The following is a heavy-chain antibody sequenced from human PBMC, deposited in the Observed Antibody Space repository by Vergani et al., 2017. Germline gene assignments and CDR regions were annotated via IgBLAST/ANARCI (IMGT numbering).Heavy chain of an antibody. CDR3: ARNRGSGRLPVDY. Sequence: EVQLVESGGGLVQPVGSLRLSCAASGFTFSSYSMNWVRQAPGKGLEWVSYISSSSSTIYYADSVKGRFTISRDNAKNSLYLQMNSLRAEDTAVYYCARNRGSGRLPVDYWGQGTLVTVSS. CDR2: ISSSSSTI. D-gene: IGHD6-19*01. V-gene: IGHV3-48*01. CDR1: GFTFSSYS. J-gene: IGHJ4*02.